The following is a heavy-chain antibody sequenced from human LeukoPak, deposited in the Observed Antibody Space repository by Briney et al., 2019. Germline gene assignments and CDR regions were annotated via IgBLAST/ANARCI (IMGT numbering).Heavy chain of an antibody. V-gene: IGHV3-23*01. Sequence: PGGSLRLSCAASGFTFRSYAMSWVRQAPGKGLEWVSAISASGDSGNYAVCVKGRFTISRDNSKNTLYLQMNSLRAEDTAIYYCAKEILSSSLYLDAFDLWGQGTVVTVSS. CDR3: AKEILSSSLYLDAFDL. CDR2: ISASGDSG. CDR1: GFTFRSYA. D-gene: IGHD6-13*01. J-gene: IGHJ3*01.